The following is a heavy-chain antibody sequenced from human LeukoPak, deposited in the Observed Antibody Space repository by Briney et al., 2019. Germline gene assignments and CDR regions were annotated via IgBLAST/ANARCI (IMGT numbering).Heavy chain of an antibody. J-gene: IGHJ4*02. CDR2: IRSSSSYI. Sequence: AGGPLRLSCASSGFTFSSYSMSWVRQAPGKRLEWVSSIRSSSSYIYYADSVKGRFTISRDNAKNSLYLQMNSLRAEDTAVYYRARGRYYYDSSGYPTPGYWGQGTLVTVSS. D-gene: IGHD3-22*01. V-gene: IGHV3-21*01. CDR1: GFTFSSYS. CDR3: ARGRYYYDSSGYPTPGY.